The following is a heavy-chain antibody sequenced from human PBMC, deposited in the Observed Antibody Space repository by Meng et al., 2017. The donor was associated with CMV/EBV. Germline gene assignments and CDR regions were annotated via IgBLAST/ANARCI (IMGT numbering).Heavy chain of an antibody. V-gene: IGHV1-69*05. CDR1: GGTFSSYA. D-gene: IGHD6-13*01. CDR2: IIPIFGTA. Sequence: SVKVSCKASGGTFSSYAISWVRQAPGQGLEWMGGIIPIFGTANYAQKFQGRVTITTDESTSTDYMELSSLRSEDTAVYYCARRSIAAAYYYYYGMDVWGQGTTVTVSS. J-gene: IGHJ6*02. CDR3: ARRSIAAAYYYYYGMDV.